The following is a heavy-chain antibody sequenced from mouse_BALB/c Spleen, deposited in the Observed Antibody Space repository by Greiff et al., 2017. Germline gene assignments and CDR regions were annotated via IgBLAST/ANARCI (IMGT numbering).Heavy chain of an antibody. CDR3: ARHGGPRAWFAY. Sequence: EVKLVESGGDLVKPGGSLKLSCAASGFTFSSYGMSWVRQTPDKRLEWVATISSGGSYTYYPDSVKGRFTISRDNAKNTLYLQMSSLKSEDTAMYYCARHGGPRAWFAYWGQGTLVTVSA. CDR2: ISSGGSYT. CDR1: GFTFSSYG. V-gene: IGHV5-6*02. J-gene: IGHJ3*01. D-gene: IGHD3-3*01.